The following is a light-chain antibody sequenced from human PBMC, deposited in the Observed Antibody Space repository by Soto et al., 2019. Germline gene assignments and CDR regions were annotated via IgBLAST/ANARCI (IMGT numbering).Light chain of an antibody. CDR2: GNS. CDR1: SSNIGADYD. CDR3: QSYDSSLSGRV. Sequence: QSVLTQPPSVSGAPGQRVTISCTGSSSNIGADYDVHWYQQLPGTAPKLLISGNSNRPSGVPDRFSGSKSGTSASLAITGLQAEDEADYYCQSYDSSLSGRVFGTGTKVTVL. J-gene: IGLJ1*01. V-gene: IGLV1-40*01.